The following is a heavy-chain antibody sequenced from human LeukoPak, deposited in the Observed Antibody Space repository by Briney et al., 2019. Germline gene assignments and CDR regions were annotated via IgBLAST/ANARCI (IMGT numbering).Heavy chain of an antibody. CDR2: ISYDGSNK. V-gene: IGHV3-30*18. CDR3: AKVVGIAAAAPGDYMDV. D-gene: IGHD6-13*01. CDR1: GFTLSSYG. Sequence: PGGSLRLSCAASGFTLSSYGMHWVRQAPGKGLEWVAVISYDGSNKYYADSVKGRFTISRDNSKNTLYLQMNSLRAEDTAVYYCAKVVGIAAAAPGDYMDVWGKGTTVTVSS. J-gene: IGHJ6*03.